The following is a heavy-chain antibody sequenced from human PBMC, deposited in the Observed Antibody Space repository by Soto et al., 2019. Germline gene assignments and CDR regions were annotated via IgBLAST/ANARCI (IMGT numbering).Heavy chain of an antibody. Sequence: GGSLRLSCAASGFTFSSYSMNWVRQAPGKGLEWVSSISSSSSYIYYADSVKGRFTISRDNAKNSLYLQMNSLRAEDTAVYYCARDDLTGIAAADAAEYFQHWGQGTLVTVS. CDR3: ARDDLTGIAAADAAEYFQH. J-gene: IGHJ1*01. CDR2: ISSSSSYI. CDR1: GFTFSSYS. D-gene: IGHD6-13*01. V-gene: IGHV3-21*01.